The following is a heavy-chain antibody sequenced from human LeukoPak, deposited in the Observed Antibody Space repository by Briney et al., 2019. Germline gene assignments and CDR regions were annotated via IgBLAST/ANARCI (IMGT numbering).Heavy chain of an antibody. Sequence: GRSLRLSCAASGFTFSSYAMHWVRQAPGKGLEWEAVISYDGSNKYYADSVKGRFTISRDNSKNTLYLQMNSLRAEDTAVYYCSRDRYDSSGYVDYWGQGTLVTGSS. CDR3: SRDRYDSSGYVDY. V-gene: IGHV3-30*04. J-gene: IGHJ4*02. CDR1: GFTFSSYA. CDR2: ISYDGSNK. D-gene: IGHD3-22*01.